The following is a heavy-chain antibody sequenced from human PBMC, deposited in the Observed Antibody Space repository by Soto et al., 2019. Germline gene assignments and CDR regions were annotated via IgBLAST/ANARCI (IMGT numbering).Heavy chain of an antibody. Sequence: EVQLVESGGVVVQPGGSLRLSRAASGFTFDDYTMHWVRQAPGKGLEWVSLISWDGGSTYYADSVKGRFTISRDNSKNSLYLQMNSLRTEDTALYYCAKSGMATITGIDYWGQGTLVTVSS. D-gene: IGHD5-12*01. J-gene: IGHJ4*02. CDR3: AKSGMATITGIDY. V-gene: IGHV3-43*01. CDR2: ISWDGGST. CDR1: GFTFDDYT.